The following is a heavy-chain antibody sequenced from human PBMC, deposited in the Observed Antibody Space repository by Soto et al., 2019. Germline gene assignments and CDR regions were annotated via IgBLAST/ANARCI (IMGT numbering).Heavy chain of an antibody. V-gene: IGHV3-15*07. D-gene: IGHD1-7*01. CDR2: IKNEPNGETT. Sequence: EVQLVESGGVLIKPGGSLRLSCAASGFTFSDEWMNWVRQAPGKGLEWVGRIKNEPNGETTDYAAPVKGRFTISRDDSESRLYLQMNNLKTDDTAVYYCTRGNYGAFHHWGQGTLVTVSS. CDR1: GFTFSDEW. CDR3: TRGNYGAFHH. J-gene: IGHJ3*01.